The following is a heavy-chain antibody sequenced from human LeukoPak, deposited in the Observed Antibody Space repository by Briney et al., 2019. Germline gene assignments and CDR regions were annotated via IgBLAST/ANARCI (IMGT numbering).Heavy chain of an antibody. J-gene: IGHJ4*02. CDR2: IRNYGGST. D-gene: IGHD2-8*02. CDR1: GFTFSSYD. V-gene: IGHV3-23*01. Sequence: GGSLRLSCAASGFTFSSYDMSWVRQAPGKGLEWVSGIRNYGGSTYYADSVKGRFTISRDNSKNTLHLQMNSLRAEDTAVYYCANPAPGVVYLYWGQGTLVTVSS. CDR3: ANPAPGVVYLY.